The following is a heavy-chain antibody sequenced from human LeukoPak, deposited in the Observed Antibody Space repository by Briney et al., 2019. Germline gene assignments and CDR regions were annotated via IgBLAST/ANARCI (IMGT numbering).Heavy chain of an antibody. Sequence: SETLSLTCTVSGASISTYYWGWIRQPPGKGLEWIGSIYHSGSTYYNPSLKSRVTISVDTSKNQVSLKLSSVTAADTAVYYCARDLGDCSSTSCNPLGWFDPWGQGTLVTVSS. D-gene: IGHD2-2*01. CDR3: ARDLGDCSSTSCNPLGWFDP. CDR2: IYHSGST. CDR1: GASISTYY. V-gene: IGHV4-38-2*02. J-gene: IGHJ5*02.